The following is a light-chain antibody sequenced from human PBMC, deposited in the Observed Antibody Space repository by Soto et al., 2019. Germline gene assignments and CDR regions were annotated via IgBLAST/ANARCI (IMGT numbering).Light chain of an antibody. J-gene: IGLJ1*01. Sequence: QSALTQPRSVSGSPGQSVTISCTGTSSDVGGYNYLSWYQQHPGRAPNLIIYDVSKRPSGVPDRFSGSKSGNSASLTISGLQADDEADYYCCSYAGTYTSAVFGTGTKVNVL. V-gene: IGLV2-11*01. CDR3: CSYAGTYTSAV. CDR2: DVS. CDR1: SSDVGGYNY.